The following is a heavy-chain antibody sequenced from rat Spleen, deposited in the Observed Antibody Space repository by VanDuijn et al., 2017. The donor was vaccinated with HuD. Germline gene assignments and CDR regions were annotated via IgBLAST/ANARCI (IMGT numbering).Heavy chain of an antibody. CDR3: ARHGRGTDY. Sequence: EVQLVESGGGLVQPGRSLKLSCAASGFTFSDYNMAWVRQAPKKGLEWVATITYDGGSTYYRDSVKGRFTVSRDNAKSTLYLQMDSLRSEDTATYYCARHGRGTDYWGQGVMVTVSS. J-gene: IGHJ2*01. CDR1: GFTFSDYN. CDR2: ITYDGGST. V-gene: IGHV5-7*01. D-gene: IGHD4-3*01.